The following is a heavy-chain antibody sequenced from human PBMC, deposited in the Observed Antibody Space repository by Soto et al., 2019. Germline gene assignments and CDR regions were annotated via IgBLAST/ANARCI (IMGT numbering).Heavy chain of an antibody. D-gene: IGHD3-3*02. V-gene: IGHV4-39*01. J-gene: IGHJ5*02. CDR1: GGSVSSSSYY. CDR2: VYHSGST. Sequence: PSETLSLTCTVSGGSVSSSSYYWGWIRQPPGTGLQWIGSVYHSGSTFYNPSLKSRVTISVDTSKNQFSLKLNSVTAAVTAVYYCAIPKLAFYNWFDPWGQGTLVT. CDR3: AIPKLAFYNWFDP.